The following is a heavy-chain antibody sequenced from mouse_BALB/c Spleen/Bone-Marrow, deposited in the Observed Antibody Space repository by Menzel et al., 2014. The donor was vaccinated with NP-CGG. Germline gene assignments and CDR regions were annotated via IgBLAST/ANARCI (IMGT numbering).Heavy chain of an antibody. CDR3: TRGGNWDDFDY. Sequence: EVNVVEPGGGLVQPGGSRKLSCAASGFTFSSFGMHWVRQAPEKGLEWVAYISSGSSIIYYADTVKGRLTISRDDPKNTLFLRMTSLRSEDTAMYYCTRGGNWDDFDYWGQGTTLTVSS. J-gene: IGHJ2*01. CDR1: GFTFSSFG. V-gene: IGHV5-17*02. CDR2: ISSGSSII. D-gene: IGHD4-1*01.